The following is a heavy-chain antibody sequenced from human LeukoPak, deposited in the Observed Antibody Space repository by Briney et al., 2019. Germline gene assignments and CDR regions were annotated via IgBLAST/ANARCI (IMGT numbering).Heavy chain of an antibody. CDR3: ATHYDSSGKPNGAWFDP. Sequence: PSETLSLTCTVSGGSISSGGYYWSWIRQHPGKGLEWIGYIYYSGSTYYNPSLKSRVTISVDTSKNQFSLKLSSVTAADTAVYYCATHYDSSGKPNGAWFDPWGQGTLVTVSS. J-gene: IGHJ5*02. D-gene: IGHD3-22*01. CDR1: GGSISSGGYY. V-gene: IGHV4-31*03. CDR2: IYYSGST.